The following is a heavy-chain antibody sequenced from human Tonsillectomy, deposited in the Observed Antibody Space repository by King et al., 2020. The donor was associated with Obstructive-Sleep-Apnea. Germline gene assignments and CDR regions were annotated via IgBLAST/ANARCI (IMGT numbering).Heavy chain of an antibody. V-gene: IGHV4-59*01. CDR3: ARAQSPYDYVWGSLNRVRVFDF. Sequence: VQLQESGPGLVKPSETLSLTCTVSGGSISGSYWSWIRQPPGKGLEWIAYIYDGGNTKYNPSLKSRVTISVDTSKNQFSLKMSPVTAADTAVYFCARAQSPYDYVWGSLNRVRVFDFWGQGSLVTVSS. D-gene: IGHD3-16*01. CDR1: GGSISGSY. CDR2: IYDGGNT. J-gene: IGHJ4*02.